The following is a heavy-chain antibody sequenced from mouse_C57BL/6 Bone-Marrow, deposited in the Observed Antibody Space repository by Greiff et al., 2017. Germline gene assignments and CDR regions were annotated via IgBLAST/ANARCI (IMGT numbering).Heavy chain of an antibody. D-gene: IGHD2-12*01. V-gene: IGHV1-54*01. CDR2: INPGGGGT. CDR1: GYAFTNYL. CDR3: ARLRRGSWYLDV. J-gene: IGHJ1*03. Sequence: QVQLQQSGAELVRPGTSVKVSCKASGYAFTNYLIEWVKQRPGQGLEWIGVINPGGGGTNYNEKFKGKATLTADKSSSTAYMQLSRLTSEDSAVYFGARLRRGSWYLDVWGTGTTVTVSS.